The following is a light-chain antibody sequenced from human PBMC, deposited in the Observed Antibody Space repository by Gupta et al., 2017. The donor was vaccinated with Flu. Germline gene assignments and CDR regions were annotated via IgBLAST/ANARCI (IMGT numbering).Light chain of an antibody. CDR2: DVS. CDR1: QSVSSF. Sequence: EIVLTQSPATLSLSPGDRATLSCRASQSVSSFLAWYQQKPGQAPRLLIYDVSKRATGIPARFRGSGSGTDFTLTISSLEPEDFAVYFCQQRSDWLTFGGGTKVEIK. J-gene: IGKJ4*01. V-gene: IGKV3-11*01. CDR3: QQRSDWLT.